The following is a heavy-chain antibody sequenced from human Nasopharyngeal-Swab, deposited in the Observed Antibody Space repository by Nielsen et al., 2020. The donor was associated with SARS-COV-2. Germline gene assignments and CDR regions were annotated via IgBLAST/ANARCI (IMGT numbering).Heavy chain of an antibody. CDR2: ISGSGGST. J-gene: IGHJ4*02. Sequence: GRQAPGKGLEWVSAISGSGGSTYYADSVKGRFTISRDNSKNTLYLQMNSLRAEDTAVYYCATDSYYYDSSGYYSGNYWGQGTLVTVSS. V-gene: IGHV3-23*01. CDR3: ATDSYYYDSSGYYSGNY. D-gene: IGHD3-22*01.